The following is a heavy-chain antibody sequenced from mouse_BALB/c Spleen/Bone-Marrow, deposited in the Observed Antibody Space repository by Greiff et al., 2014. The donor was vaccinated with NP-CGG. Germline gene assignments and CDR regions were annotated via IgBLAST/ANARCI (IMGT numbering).Heavy chain of an antibody. V-gene: IGHV14-3*02. CDR2: IDPANGNT. D-gene: IGHD2-1*01. CDR3: AIYYGNYYAMDY. J-gene: IGHJ4*01. Sequence: EVQLQQSGAELVKPGASVKLSCTASGFNIKDTYMHWVKQRPEQGLEWIGRIDPANGNTKYGPKFQGKATIIADTSSNTAYLQLSSLTSEDTAVYYCAIYYGNYYAMDYWGQGTSVTVSS. CDR1: GFNIKDTY.